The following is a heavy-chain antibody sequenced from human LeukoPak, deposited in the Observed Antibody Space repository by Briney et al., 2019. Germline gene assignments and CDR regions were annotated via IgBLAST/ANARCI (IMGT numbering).Heavy chain of an antibody. CDR1: GGTFSSYA. D-gene: IGHD3-22*01. V-gene: IGHV1-69*13. Sequence: SVKVSCKASGGTFSSYAISWVRQAPGQGLEWMGGIIPIFGTANYAQKFQGRVTITADESTSTAYMELSSLRSEDTAVYYCARENYYDGSGSPSASAPIDHWGQGTLVTVSS. CDR2: IIPIFGTA. CDR3: ARENYYDGSGSPSASAPIDH. J-gene: IGHJ4*02.